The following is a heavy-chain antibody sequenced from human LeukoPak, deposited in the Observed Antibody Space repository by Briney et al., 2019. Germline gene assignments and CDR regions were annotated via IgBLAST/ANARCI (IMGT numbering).Heavy chain of an antibody. CDR3: AREDAIPASGTHNWFDP. CDR1: GYTFTGYY. D-gene: IGHD6-13*01. J-gene: IGHJ5*02. V-gene: IGHV1-2*02. CDR2: INPNSGGT. Sequence: ASARVSCKASGYTFTGYYMHWVRQAPGEGLEWMGCINPNSGGTNYGQKFQGRVTMTRDTSINTAYMELSRLRSDDTAVYYCAREDAIPASGTHNWFDPWGQGTLVTVSS.